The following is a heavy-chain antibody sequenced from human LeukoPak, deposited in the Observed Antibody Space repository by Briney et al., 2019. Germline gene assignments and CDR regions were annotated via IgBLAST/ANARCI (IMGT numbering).Heavy chain of an antibody. V-gene: IGHV3-48*01. D-gene: IGHD3-10*01. CDR2: ISSNIITT. Sequence: GGSLRLSCSASGFTFGSYSMVWVRQAPGKGLEWISYISSNIITTNYADSAEGRFTISRDNARNSLYLQMNSLRAEDTAVYYCARYGSGSYFWVDAFDIWGQGTMVTVSS. CDR3: ARYGSGSYFWVDAFDI. CDR1: GFTFGSYS. J-gene: IGHJ3*02.